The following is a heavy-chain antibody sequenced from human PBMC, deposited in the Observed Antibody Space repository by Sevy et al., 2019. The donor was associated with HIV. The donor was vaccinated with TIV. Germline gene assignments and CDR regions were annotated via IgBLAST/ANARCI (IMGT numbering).Heavy chain of an antibody. D-gene: IGHD6-13*01. CDR3: ARALGAAAAHFDY. V-gene: IGHV1-2*02. J-gene: IGHJ4*02. CDR1: GYTFTGYY. Sequence: ASVKVSCKASGYTFTGYYMHWVRQAPGQGLEWMGWINPNSGGTNYAQKFQGMVTMTRDTSISTAYMELSRLRSDDTAVYYCARALGAAAAHFDYWGQGTLVTVSS. CDR2: INPNSGGT.